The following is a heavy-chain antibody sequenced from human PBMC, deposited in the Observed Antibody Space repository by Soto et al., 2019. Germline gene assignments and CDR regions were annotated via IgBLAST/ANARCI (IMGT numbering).Heavy chain of an antibody. J-gene: IGHJ4*02. V-gene: IGHV4-59*01. CDR3: AGSSILGGYSSGWYDY. Sequence: SETLSLTCTVSGGSISSYYWSWIRQPPGKGLEWIGYIYYSGSTNYNPSLKSRVTISVDTSKNQFSLKLSSVTAADTAVYYCAGSSILGGYSSGWYDYWGQGTLVTVSS. D-gene: IGHD6-19*01. CDR1: GGSISSYY. CDR2: IYYSGST.